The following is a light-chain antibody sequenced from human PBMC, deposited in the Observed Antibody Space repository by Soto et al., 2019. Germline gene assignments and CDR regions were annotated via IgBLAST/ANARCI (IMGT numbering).Light chain of an antibody. Sequence: QSVLTQPPSASGTPGQRVTISCSGSSSNIGSNYVYWYQQLPGTAPKLLSYRNNQRPSGVPDRFSGSKSGTSASLAISGLRSEDEADYYCAAWDDSLSGPWVFGGGTKVTLL. CDR2: RNN. J-gene: IGLJ3*02. CDR3: AAWDDSLSGPWV. CDR1: SSNIGSNY. V-gene: IGLV1-47*01.